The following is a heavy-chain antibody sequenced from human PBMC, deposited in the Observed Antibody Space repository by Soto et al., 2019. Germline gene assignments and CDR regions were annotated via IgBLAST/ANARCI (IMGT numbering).Heavy chain of an antibody. V-gene: IGHV1-18*01. CDR1: GYTFTSYG. J-gene: IGHJ4*02. D-gene: IGHD3-22*01. Sequence: QVQLVQSGAEVKKPGASVKVSCKASGYTFTSYGISWVRQAPGQGLEWMGWISAYNGNTNYAQKLQGRVTMTTDTSTSTADMELRSLRSDDTAVYYCARDPPRYYSSEAGGFDYWGQGTLVTVSS. CDR2: ISAYNGNT. CDR3: ARDPPRYYSSEAGGFDY.